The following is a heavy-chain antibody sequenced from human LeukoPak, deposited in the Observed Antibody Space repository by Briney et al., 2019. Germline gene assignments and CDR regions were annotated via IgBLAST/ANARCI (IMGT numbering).Heavy chain of an antibody. CDR2: IYSGGST. D-gene: IGHD6-13*01. CDR1: GFTVSSNY. J-gene: IGHJ4*02. V-gene: IGHV3-66*01. Sequence: GGSLRLSCAASGFTVSSNYMSWVRQAPGKGLEWVSVIYSGGSTYYADSVKGRFTISRDNSKNTLYLQMNSLRAEDTAVYYCAGSSSWYDRGYDYWGQGTLVTVS. CDR3: AGSSSWYDRGYDY.